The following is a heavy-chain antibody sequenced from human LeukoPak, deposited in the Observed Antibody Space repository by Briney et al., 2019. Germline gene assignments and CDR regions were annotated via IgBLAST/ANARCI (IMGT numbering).Heavy chain of an antibody. Sequence: GASVKVSCKASGYTFTGYYIHWVRQAPGQGLECVGWINPNSGGTSYAQKFQGRVTMTRDTSISTAYMELSRLRPDDTAVYYCARGGSGSYFSWLDPWGQGTLVTVSS. CDR3: ARGGSGSYFSWLDP. CDR1: GYTFTGYY. CDR2: INPNSGGT. D-gene: IGHD3-10*01. J-gene: IGHJ5*02. V-gene: IGHV1-2*02.